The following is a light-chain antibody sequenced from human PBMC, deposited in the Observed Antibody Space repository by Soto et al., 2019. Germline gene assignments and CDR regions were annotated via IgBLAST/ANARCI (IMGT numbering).Light chain of an antibody. J-gene: IGKJ1*01. CDR3: QQYGSSGT. Sequence: IVLTQSPGTLSLSPGEIATLSCRASQSVSGAYLAWYQQKPGQAPRLLIYGASSRATGIPDRFSGSGSGTDFTLTISRLEPEDFAVYYCQQYGSSGTFGQGTKVDIK. CDR2: GAS. CDR1: QSVSGAY. V-gene: IGKV3-20*01.